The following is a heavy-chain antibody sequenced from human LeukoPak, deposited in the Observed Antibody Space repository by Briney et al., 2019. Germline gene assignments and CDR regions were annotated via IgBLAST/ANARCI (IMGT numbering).Heavy chain of an antibody. D-gene: IGHD2-2*01. Sequence: SETLSLTCTVSGGSISGYYCSGSRQPPGKGLEWIVYIYYSVGTNYNPYLKSRVTISVDTSKNQFSLKLSSVTAADTAVYYCARGGIVVVPAATKYYFDYWGQGTLVTVSS. CDR3: ARGGIVVVPAATKYYFDY. V-gene: IGHV4-59*01. CDR1: GGSISGYY. CDR2: IYYSVGT. J-gene: IGHJ4*02.